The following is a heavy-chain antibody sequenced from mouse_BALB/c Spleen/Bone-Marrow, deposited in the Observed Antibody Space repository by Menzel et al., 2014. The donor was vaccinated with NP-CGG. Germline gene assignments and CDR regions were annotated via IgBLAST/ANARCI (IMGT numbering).Heavy chain of an antibody. J-gene: IGHJ2*01. Sequence: EVQLQESGGGLVQPGGSLKLSCAASGFTFSGYGMSWVRQTPDKGLELVATISGSGSSTYYPDSVKGRFTISRDNARNTLYLQISSLKSEDTAMYCCARGRDWFDYWGQGTTLTVSS. D-gene: IGHD3-3*01. CDR2: ISGSGSST. CDR3: ARGRDWFDY. CDR1: GFTFSGYG. V-gene: IGHV5-6-3*01.